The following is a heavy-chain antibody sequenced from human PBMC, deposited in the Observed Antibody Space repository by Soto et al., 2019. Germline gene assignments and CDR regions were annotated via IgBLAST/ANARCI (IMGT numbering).Heavy chain of an antibody. V-gene: IGHV3-23*01. CDR2: ISGSGDDT. CDR3: ANPIPKTGTTFGF. D-gene: IGHD1-1*01. Sequence: GSLRLSYGAPGGNFGNFGVARVRKNQGEGLEWVSAISGSGDDTFYADSMKGRFTISRDNSKDTLYLQINSLRAEDTAVYYCANPIPKTGTTFGFWGQGTLVPVSS. CDR1: GGNFGNFG. J-gene: IGHJ4*02.